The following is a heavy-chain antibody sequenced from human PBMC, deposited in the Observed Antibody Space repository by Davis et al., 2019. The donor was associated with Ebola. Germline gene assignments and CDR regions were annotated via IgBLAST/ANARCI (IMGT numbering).Heavy chain of an antibody. CDR2: ISSGGDDR. D-gene: IGHD4-17*01. CDR3: SRGGAVKFDY. CDR1: GFAFTRHS. J-gene: IGHJ4*02. Sequence: GESLKISCAASGFAFTRHSMNWVRQAPGKGLEWIAFISSGGDDRYYADSVRGRFTVSRDNTKNSLYLQMNSLRDEDTALYYCSRGGAVKFDYWGQGTLVTVSS. V-gene: IGHV3-21*05.